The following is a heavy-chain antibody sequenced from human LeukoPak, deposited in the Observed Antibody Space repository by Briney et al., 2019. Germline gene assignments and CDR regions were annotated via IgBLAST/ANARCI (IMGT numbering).Heavy chain of an antibody. D-gene: IGHD4-17*01. V-gene: IGHV4-59*01. CDR2: IYYSGST. CDR1: GGSISSYY. CDR3: ARGEGGYYGDYDGGRYYGMDV. J-gene: IGHJ6*02. Sequence: MTSETLSLTCTVSGGSISSYYWSWIRQPPGKGLEWIGYIYYSGSTNYNPSLKSRVTISVDTSKNQFSLKLSSVTAADTAVYYCARGEGGYYGDYDGGRYYGMDVWGQGTTVTVSS.